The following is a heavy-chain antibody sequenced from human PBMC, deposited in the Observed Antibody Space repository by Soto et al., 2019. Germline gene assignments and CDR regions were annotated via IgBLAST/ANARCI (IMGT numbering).Heavy chain of an antibody. Sequence: QVQLVQSGAEVKKPGASVKVSCKASGYTFTSYDINWVRQATGQGLEWMGWMNPNSGNTGYAQKFQGRVTMTRNTSRSTAYMELSSLRSEDTAVYYCARGQATVTTMAGYYYYYGMDVWGQGTTVTVSS. CDR3: ARGQATVTTMAGYYYYYGMDV. D-gene: IGHD4-4*01. CDR2: MNPNSGNT. J-gene: IGHJ6*02. CDR1: GYTFTSYD. V-gene: IGHV1-8*01.